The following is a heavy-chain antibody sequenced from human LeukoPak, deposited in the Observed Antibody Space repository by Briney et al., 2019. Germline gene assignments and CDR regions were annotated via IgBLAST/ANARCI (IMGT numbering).Heavy chain of an antibody. Sequence: GESLKISCRGSGYSFTSYWMGWVRQMPGKGLEWRGIIYPGDSDTRYSPSFQGQVTISADKSISTAYLQWSSLKASYTAMYYCARHCKEGLKTSIGYWGPGTLVTVSS. CDR2: IYPGDSDT. J-gene: IGHJ4*02. CDR1: GYSFTSYW. D-gene: IGHD2/OR15-2a*01. V-gene: IGHV5-51*01. CDR3: ARHCKEGLKTSIGY.